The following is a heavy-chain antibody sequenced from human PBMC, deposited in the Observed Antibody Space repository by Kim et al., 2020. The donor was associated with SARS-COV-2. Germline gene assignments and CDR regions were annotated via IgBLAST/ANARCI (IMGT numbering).Heavy chain of an antibody. CDR2: IYYSGST. CDR3: ARDRHYYGSGSHMDV. CDR1: GGSISSGGYY. D-gene: IGHD3-10*01. J-gene: IGHJ6*02. V-gene: IGHV4-31*03. Sequence: SETLSLTCTVSGGSISSGGYYWSWIRQHPGKGLEWIGYIYYSGSTYYNPSLKSRVTISVDTSKNQFSLKLSSVTAADTAVYYCARDRHYYGSGSHMDVWGQGTTVTVSS.